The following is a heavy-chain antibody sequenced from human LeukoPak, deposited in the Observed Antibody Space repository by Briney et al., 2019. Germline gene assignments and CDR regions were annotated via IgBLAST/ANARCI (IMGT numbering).Heavy chain of an antibody. J-gene: IGHJ4*02. CDR3: ARDLRYSNYVPIHGNFDY. CDR2: INPNSGGT. Sequence: ASVKVSCKASGYTFTGYYMHWARQAPGQGLEWMGWINPNSGGTNYAQKFQGRVTMTRDTSISTAYMELSRLRSDDTAVYYCARDLRYSNYVPIHGNFDYWGQGTLVTVSS. CDR1: GYTFTGYY. V-gene: IGHV1-2*02. D-gene: IGHD4-11*01.